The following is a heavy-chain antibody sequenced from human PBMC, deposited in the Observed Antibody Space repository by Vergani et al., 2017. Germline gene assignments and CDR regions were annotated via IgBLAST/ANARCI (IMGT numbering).Heavy chain of an antibody. J-gene: IGHJ5*02. Sequence: QVQLVESGGGLVKPGGSLRLSCAASGFTFSDYYMSWIRQAPGKGLEWVSYISSSSSYTNYADSVKGRFTISRDNAKNSLYLHMNSLRAEDTAVYYCAREEDYGDYSPNWFDPWGQGTLVTVSS. CDR3: AREEDYGDYSPNWFDP. D-gene: IGHD4-17*01. V-gene: IGHV3-11*05. CDR2: ISSSSSYT. CDR1: GFTFSDYY.